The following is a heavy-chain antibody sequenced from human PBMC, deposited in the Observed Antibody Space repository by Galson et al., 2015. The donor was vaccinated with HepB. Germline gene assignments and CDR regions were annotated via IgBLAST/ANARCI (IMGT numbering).Heavy chain of an antibody. CDR3: ARDRDGYNFWYFDL. V-gene: IGHV1-69*13. D-gene: IGHD5-24*01. CDR1: GGTFNNFG. CDR2: IIPNFRTA. J-gene: IGHJ2*01. Sequence: SVKVSCKASGGTFNNFGINWIRQAPGQGLEWMGGIIPNFRTANYHQDFQGRLTMTVDESTNTAYMELSSLTSDDTAIDFCARDRDGYNFWYFDLWGRGTLVTVSS.